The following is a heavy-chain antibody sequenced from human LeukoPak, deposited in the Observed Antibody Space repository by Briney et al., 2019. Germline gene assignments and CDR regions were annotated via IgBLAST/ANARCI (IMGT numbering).Heavy chain of an antibody. CDR3: ARDRTGNNDFWSGYTTFFDY. CDR2: INKDGSEK. D-gene: IGHD3-3*01. CDR1: RFTFTSYW. Sequence: GGSLRLSCAASRFTFTSYWMSWVRQAPGKGLERVAKINKDGSEKYYVDSVKGRFTISRDNAKNSLYLQMNSLRAEDTAVYYCARDRTGNNDFWSGYTTFFDYWGQGTLVTVSS. J-gene: IGHJ4*02. V-gene: IGHV3-7*01.